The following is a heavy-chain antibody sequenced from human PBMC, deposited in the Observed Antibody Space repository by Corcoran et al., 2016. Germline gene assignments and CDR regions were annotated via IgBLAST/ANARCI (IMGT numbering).Heavy chain of an antibody. CDR3: ARQVRSGWCGFDY. CDR1: GGSISSSSYY. CDR2: IYYSGST. Sequence: QLQLQESGPGLVKPSETLSLTCTVSGGSISSSSYYWGWIRQPPGKGLEWIGSIYYSGSTYYNPSLKSRVTISVDTSKNQFSLKLSSVTAADTAVYYCARQVRSGWCGFDYWGQGTLVTVSS. D-gene: IGHD6-19*01. J-gene: IGHJ4*02. V-gene: IGHV4-39*01.